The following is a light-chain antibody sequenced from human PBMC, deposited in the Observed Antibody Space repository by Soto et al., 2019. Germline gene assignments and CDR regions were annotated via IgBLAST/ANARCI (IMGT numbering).Light chain of an antibody. J-gene: IGLJ1*01. CDR2: EVS. Sequence: LTQPPSASRSPGQSVTISCTGTSTDVGVYTYVSCYQQHPGKAPKLMIYEVSKRPSGVPDRFSGSKSGNTASLTVSGLQAEDEADYYCSLYAGITPDVFGTGTKVTVL. V-gene: IGLV2-8*01. CDR3: SLYAGITPDV. CDR1: STDVGVYTY.